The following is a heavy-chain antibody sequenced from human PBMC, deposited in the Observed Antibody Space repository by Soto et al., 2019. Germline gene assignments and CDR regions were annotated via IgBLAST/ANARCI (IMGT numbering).Heavy chain of an antibody. V-gene: IGHV4-59*01. CDR1: GGSISSYY. CDR3: AREKKGVYYYGMAV. J-gene: IGHJ6*02. CDR2: SYYSGST. Sequence: PSETLSLTCTVSGGSISSYYWSWIRQPPGKGLEWIGYSYYSGSTNYNPSLKSRVTISVDTSKNQFSLKLSSVTAADTAVYYCAREKKGVYYYGMAVWGQGTTVTVSS.